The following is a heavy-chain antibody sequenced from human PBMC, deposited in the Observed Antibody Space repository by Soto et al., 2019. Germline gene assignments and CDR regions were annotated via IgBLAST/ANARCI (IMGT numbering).Heavy chain of an antibody. Sequence: GGSLRLSCAASGFAFSSYAMSWVRQAPGKGLEWVAVISYDGSNKYYADSVKGRFTISRDNSKNTLYLQMNSLRAEDTAVYYCAKPRLVSSDYGDYWGQGTLVTVSS. CDR1: GFAFSSYA. CDR3: AKPRLVSSDYGDY. CDR2: ISYDGSNK. D-gene: IGHD3-22*01. J-gene: IGHJ4*02. V-gene: IGHV3-30*18.